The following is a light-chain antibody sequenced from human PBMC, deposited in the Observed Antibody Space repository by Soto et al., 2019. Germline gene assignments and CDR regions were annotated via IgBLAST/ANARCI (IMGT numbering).Light chain of an antibody. CDR1: SSDVGGYNY. CDR3: CSYAGSYTGV. V-gene: IGLV2-11*01. CDR2: DVS. J-gene: IGLJ2*01. Sequence: QSALTQPRSVSGSPGQSVTISCTGTSSDVGGYNYVSWYQQHPGKAPKLMIYDVSKRPSGVPDRFSGSKSGNTASLTISGLQGEDEGDYYCCSYAGSYTGVFGGGTKLTVL.